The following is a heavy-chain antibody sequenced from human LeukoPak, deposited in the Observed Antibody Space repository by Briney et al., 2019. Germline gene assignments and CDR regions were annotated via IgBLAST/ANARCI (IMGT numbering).Heavy chain of an antibody. CDR3: AKSRLNSGSYYDFDF. CDR2: FTGSGGNA. J-gene: IGHJ4*02. CDR1: GFTLRSYA. Sequence: GGSLRLSCALSGFTLRSYAMSWVRQAPGEGLEWVSTFTGSGGNAYYADSVKGRFIISRDNSKNTLYLQMNSLRAEDTAVYYCAKSRLNSGSYYDFDFWGQGTLVTVSS. D-gene: IGHD1-26*01. V-gene: IGHV3-23*01.